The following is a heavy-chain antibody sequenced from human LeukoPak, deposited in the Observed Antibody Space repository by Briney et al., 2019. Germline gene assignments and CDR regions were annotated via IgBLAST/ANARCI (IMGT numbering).Heavy chain of an antibody. CDR1: GGSFSGYY. CDR3: ARGPPPSYYDSSGYSYPTYYFDY. CDR2: INHSGST. Sequence: SETLSLTCAVYGGSFSGYYWSWIRQPPGKGLEWIGEINHSGSTNHNPSLKSRVTISVDTSKNQFSLKLSSVTAADTAVYYCARGPPPSYYDSSGYSYPTYYFDYWGQGTLVTVSS. D-gene: IGHD3-22*01. J-gene: IGHJ4*02. V-gene: IGHV4-34*01.